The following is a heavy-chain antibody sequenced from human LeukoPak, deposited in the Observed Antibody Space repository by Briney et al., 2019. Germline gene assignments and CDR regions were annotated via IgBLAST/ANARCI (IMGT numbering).Heavy chain of an antibody. CDR3: ARADDGANSWVNY. CDR2: INSDGSGT. D-gene: IGHD4-23*01. Sequence: GSLRLSCAASGFTFSSYWMHWVRQAPGKGLVWISRINSDGSGTSYADSVKGRFTISRDNAKNTLYPQMNSLRAEDTAVYYCARADDGANSWVNYWGQGTLVTVSS. CDR1: GFTFSSYW. V-gene: IGHV3-74*01. J-gene: IGHJ4*02.